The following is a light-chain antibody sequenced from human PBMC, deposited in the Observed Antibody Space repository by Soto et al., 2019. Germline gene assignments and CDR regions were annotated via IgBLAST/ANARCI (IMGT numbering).Light chain of an antibody. V-gene: IGLV1-44*01. J-gene: IGLJ2*01. Sequence: QSVLSQPPSASGTPGQRVTISCSGSSSNIESNAVTWYQQLPGTAPKLLIYSNNQRPSGVPDRFSGSKSGTSASLAISGLQSEDEADYYCAAWEDSLNGYVVFGGGTKLT. CDR3: AAWEDSLNGYVV. CDR1: SSNIESNA. CDR2: SNN.